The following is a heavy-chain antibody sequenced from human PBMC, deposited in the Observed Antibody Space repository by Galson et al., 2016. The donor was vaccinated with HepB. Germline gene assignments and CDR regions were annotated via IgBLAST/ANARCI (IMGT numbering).Heavy chain of an antibody. CDR2: IWYDGSHE. Sequence: SLRLSCAASGFTFSSYAMHWVRQAPGKGLEWVAVIWYDGSHEYYADSVKGRFTISRDNSKNTVYLQMNSLSAEDTAVYYCAKNSYSSAWYPAYWGQGTLVTVSS. CDR1: GFTFSSYA. V-gene: IGHV3-33*06. J-gene: IGHJ4*02. CDR3: AKNSYSSAWYPAY. D-gene: IGHD6-19*01.